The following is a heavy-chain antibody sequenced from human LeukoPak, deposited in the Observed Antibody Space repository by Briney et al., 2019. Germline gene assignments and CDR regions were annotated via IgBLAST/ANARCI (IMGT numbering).Heavy chain of an antibody. CDR1: GYTFTSYY. CDR3: ARDPAGGAAGTNI. CDR2: INPSGGST. J-gene: IGHJ3*02. D-gene: IGHD6-13*01. Sequence: ASVKVSCTASGYTFTSYYMHWVRQAPGQGLEWMGIINPSGGSTSYAQKFQGRVTMTRDMSTSTVYMELSSLRSEDTAVYYCARDPAGGAAGTNIWGQGTMVTVSS. V-gene: IGHV1-46*01.